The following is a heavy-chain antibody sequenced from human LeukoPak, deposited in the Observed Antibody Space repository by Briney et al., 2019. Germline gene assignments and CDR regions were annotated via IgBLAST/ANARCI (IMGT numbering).Heavy chain of an antibody. V-gene: IGHV4-39*01. CDR2: IYYSGTT. CDR3: ARVNTQGVPSP. D-gene: IGHD2-15*01. Sequence: PSETLSLTCTVSGGSISSSDYYWGWIRLPPGKGLEWIASIYYSGTTHYNLSHQSQVTMSVDTSKNQFSLKLSSVTAADTAVYYCARVNTQGVPSPWGQGILVTVSS. CDR1: GGSISSSDYY. J-gene: IGHJ5*02.